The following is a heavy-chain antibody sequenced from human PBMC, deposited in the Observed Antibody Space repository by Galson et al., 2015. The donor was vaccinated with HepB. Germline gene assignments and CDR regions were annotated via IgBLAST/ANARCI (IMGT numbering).Heavy chain of an antibody. CDR1: GYTFTGYY. V-gene: IGHV1-2*04. D-gene: IGHD3-22*01. CDR2: INPNSGGT. J-gene: IGHJ5*02. Sequence: SVKVSCKASGYTFTGYYMHWVRQAPGQGLEWMGWINPNSGGTNYAQKFQGWVTMTRDTSISTAYMELSRLRSDDTAVYYCARDLGPTDSSGLWFDPWGQGTLVTVSS. CDR3: ARDLGPTDSSGLWFDP.